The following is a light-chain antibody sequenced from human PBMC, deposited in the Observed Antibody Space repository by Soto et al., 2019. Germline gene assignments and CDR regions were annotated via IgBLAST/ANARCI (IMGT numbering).Light chain of an antibody. J-gene: IGLJ1*01. CDR3: AAWDDSLREV. V-gene: IGLV1-44*01. Sequence: QSVLTQPPSASATPGQRVTISCSGSSSNIGSNAVNWYQQLPGTAPKLLIYNNNQRPSGVPDRFSGSKSGTSASLAISGLQYEDEADYYCAAWDDSLREVFATGTKLTVL. CDR1: SSNIGSNA. CDR2: NNN.